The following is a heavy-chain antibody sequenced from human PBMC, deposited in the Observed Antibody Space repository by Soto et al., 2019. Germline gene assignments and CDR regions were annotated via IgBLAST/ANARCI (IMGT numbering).Heavy chain of an antibody. CDR2: ISYDGSNK. CDR3: ARTVRSSGWYLFKVPFDY. D-gene: IGHD6-19*01. CDR1: GFTFSSYA. V-gene: IGHV3-30-3*01. J-gene: IGHJ4*02. Sequence: GGSLRLSCAASGFTFSSYAMHWVRQAPGKGLEWVAVISYDGSNKYYADSVKGRFTISRDNSKNTLYLQMNSLRAEDTAVYYCARTVRSSGWYLFKVPFDYWGQGTLVTVSS.